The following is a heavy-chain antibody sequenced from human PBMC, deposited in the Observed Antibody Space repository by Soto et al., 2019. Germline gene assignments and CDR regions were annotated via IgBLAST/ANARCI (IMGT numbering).Heavy chain of an antibody. V-gene: IGHV4-59*01. Sequence: SETLSLTCTVSGGSISSYYWSWIRQPPGKGLEWIGYIYYSGSTNYNPSLKSRVTISVDTSKNQFSLKLSSVTAADTAVYYCARDNYYDSSGYSHFDYWGQGTLVTVS. D-gene: IGHD3-22*01. CDR3: ARDNYYDSSGYSHFDY. CDR1: GGSISSYY. J-gene: IGHJ4*02. CDR2: IYYSGST.